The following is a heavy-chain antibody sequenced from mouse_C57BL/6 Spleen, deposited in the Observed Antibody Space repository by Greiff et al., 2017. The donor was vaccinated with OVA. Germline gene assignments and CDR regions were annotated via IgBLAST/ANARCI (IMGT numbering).Heavy chain of an antibody. V-gene: IGHV3-1*01. J-gene: IGHJ2*01. CDR3: ARDQGLGFDY. Sequence: EVQLVESGPGMVKPSQSLSLTCTVTGYSITSGYDWHWIRHFPGNKLEWMGYISYSGSTNYNPSLKSRISITHDTSKNHFFLKLNSVTTEDTATYYCARDQGLGFDYWGQGTTLTVSS. CDR2: ISYSGST. D-gene: IGHD4-1*01. CDR1: GYSITSGYD.